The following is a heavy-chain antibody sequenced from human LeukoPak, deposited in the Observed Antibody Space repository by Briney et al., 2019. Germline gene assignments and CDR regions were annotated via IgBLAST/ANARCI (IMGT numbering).Heavy chain of an antibody. CDR3: ARDGDTSMVGPYFDY. CDR1: GGSISSYY. D-gene: IGHD5-18*01. Sequence: SETLSLTCTVSGGSISSYYWSWIRQSAGKGLEWIGRIYTSGSANYNPSLKSRVTLSVDTSKNQFSLKLTSVTAADTAVYYCARDGDTSMVGPYFDYWGQGTLVTVSS. CDR2: IYTSGSA. V-gene: IGHV4-4*07. J-gene: IGHJ4*02.